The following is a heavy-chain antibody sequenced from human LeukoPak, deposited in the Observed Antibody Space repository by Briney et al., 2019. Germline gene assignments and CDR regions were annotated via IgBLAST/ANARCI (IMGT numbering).Heavy chain of an antibody. CDR2: IDWDDDK. J-gene: IGHJ4*02. V-gene: IGHV2-70*04. CDR1: GISLSTSGMR. Sequence: GSGPALVKPTQTLTLTCTFSGISLSTSGMRVSWIRQPPGKALEWLARIDWDDDKFYSTSLKTRLTISKDTSKNQVVLTMTNMDPVDTATYYCARHDSSGHAALTDWGQGTLVTVSS. D-gene: IGHD3-22*01. CDR3: ARHDSSGHAALTD.